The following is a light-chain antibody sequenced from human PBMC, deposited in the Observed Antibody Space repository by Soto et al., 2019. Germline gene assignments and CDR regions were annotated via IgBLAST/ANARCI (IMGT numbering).Light chain of an antibody. CDR1: QGIGNY. Sequence: DIQMTQSPSSLSASVGDRVTITCRASQGIGNYLAWYQQKPGRIPKLLIYAASTLQSGVPSRFSGSGSGTDFTLTISSLQPEDVATYYCHKYNTAPLFTFGPGTKVDIK. J-gene: IGKJ3*01. V-gene: IGKV1-27*01. CDR2: AAS. CDR3: HKYNTAPLFT.